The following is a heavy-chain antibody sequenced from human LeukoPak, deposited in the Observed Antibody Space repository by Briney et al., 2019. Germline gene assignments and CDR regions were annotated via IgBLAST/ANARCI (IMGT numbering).Heavy chain of an antibody. V-gene: IGHV1-69*13. CDR1: GGTFSSHA. CDR3: ARDSSEFRSLIPH. CDR2: IIPIFGTA. Sequence: SVKVSFKASGGTFSSHAISWVRQAPGQGLEWMGGIIPIFGTAKYAKKFQGRVTITADESTSTAYMELSSLRSEDTAVYYCARDSSEFRSLIPHWGQGTLVTVSS. D-gene: IGHD2-21*01. J-gene: IGHJ1*01.